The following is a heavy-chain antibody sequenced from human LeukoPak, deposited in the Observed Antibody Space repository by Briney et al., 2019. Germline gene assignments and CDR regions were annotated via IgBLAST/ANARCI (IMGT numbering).Heavy chain of an antibody. CDR3: ARAGYCSRGTCYSGDY. Sequence: PGGSLRLSCAASGFTFSSYWMSWVRQAPGKGLEWVANIKEDGDAKYYVDSVKGRFTISRDNGKNTLYLQMGSLRAEDTAVYYCARAGYCSRGTCYSGDYWGQGTLVTVSS. V-gene: IGHV3-7*01. J-gene: IGHJ4*02. CDR2: IKEDGDAK. CDR1: GFTFSSYW. D-gene: IGHD2-15*01.